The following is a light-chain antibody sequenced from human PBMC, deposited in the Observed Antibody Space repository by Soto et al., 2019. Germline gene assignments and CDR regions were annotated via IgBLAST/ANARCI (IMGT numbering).Light chain of an antibody. J-gene: IGKJ2*01. CDR3: QQRDNWYT. CDR1: QSVGNY. CDR2: DAS. V-gene: IGKV3-11*01. Sequence: ESVLTQPPVTLSLSPGERATLSCRASQSVGNYLAWYQQKPGQAPRLLIYDASNRATGIPARFSGSGSGTDFTLTISSLEPEDFAVYYCQQRDNWYTFGQGTKLEIK.